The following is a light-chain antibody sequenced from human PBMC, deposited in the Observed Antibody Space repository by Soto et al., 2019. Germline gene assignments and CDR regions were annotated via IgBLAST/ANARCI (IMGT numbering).Light chain of an antibody. Sequence: QAVVTQEPSLTVSPGGTVTLTCGSSTGTVTSGHYPYWFQQKPGQAPRTLIYDTVKKHSWTPARFSGSLLGGKAALTISGAQPEDEADYYCLLYYNGPYVFGTGTKVTVL. J-gene: IGLJ1*01. V-gene: IGLV7-46*01. CDR2: DTV. CDR1: TGTVTSGHY. CDR3: LLYYNGPYV.